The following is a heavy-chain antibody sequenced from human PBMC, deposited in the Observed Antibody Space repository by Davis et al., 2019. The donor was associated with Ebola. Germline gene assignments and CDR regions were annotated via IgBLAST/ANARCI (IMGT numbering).Heavy chain of an antibody. D-gene: IGHD3-22*01. Sequence: MPSETLSLTCAVYGGSFSGYYWSWIRQPPGKGLEWIGYIYYSGSTYYNPSLKSRVTMSVDTSKNQFSLKLSSVTAVDTAVYYCARIRGHYYDSSGYYTNWYFDLWGRGTLVTVSS. V-gene: IGHV4-34*10. CDR3: ARIRGHYYDSSGYYTNWYFDL. CDR1: GGSFSGYY. CDR2: IYYSGST. J-gene: IGHJ2*01.